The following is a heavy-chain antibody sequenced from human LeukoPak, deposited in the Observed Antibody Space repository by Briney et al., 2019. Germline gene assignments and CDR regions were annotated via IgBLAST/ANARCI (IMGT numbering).Heavy chain of an antibody. CDR1: GYTFTDYY. V-gene: IGHV1-2*02. Sequence: ASVKVSCKASGYTFTDYYMHWVRQAPGPGLEWMGWINPNSGGTNYAQKFQGRVTMTRDTSISTAYMELSRLRSDDTAVYYCARGKRSGQKGYYYYYGMDVWGQGTTVTVSS. CDR3: ARGKRSGQKGYYYYYGMDV. J-gene: IGHJ6*02. CDR2: INPNSGGT. D-gene: IGHD6-19*01.